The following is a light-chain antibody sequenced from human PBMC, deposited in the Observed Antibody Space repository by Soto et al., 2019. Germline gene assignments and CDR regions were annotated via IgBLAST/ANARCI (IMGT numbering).Light chain of an antibody. Sequence: IVLTQSPGTLSLSPGERATLSCRATQSVSSTYLAWYQQKPGQAPRLLIYGASSRATGIPDRFSGSGSGTDFTLTISRLEPEDFGTYYCLQSYSTPYTFGQGSKLEIK. V-gene: IGKV3-20*01. CDR2: GAS. CDR1: QSVSSTY. J-gene: IGKJ2*01. CDR3: LQSYSTPYT.